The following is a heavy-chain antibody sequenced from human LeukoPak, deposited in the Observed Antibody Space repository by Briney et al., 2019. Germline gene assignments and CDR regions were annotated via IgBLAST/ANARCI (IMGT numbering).Heavy chain of an antibody. CDR2: FDPEDGET. CDR1: GYTLTELS. Sequence: ASVKVSCKVSGYTLTELSMHWVRQAPGKGLEWMGGFDPEDGETIYAQKFQGRVTMTEDTSTDTAYMELSSLRSEDTAVYYCATDRRPLKGIAAAGPYYMDVWGQGTLVTVSS. D-gene: IGHD6-13*01. J-gene: IGHJ4*02. V-gene: IGHV1-24*01. CDR3: ATDRRPLKGIAAAGPYYMDV.